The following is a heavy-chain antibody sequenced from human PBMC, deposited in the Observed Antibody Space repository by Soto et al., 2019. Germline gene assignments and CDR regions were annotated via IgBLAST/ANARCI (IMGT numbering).Heavy chain of an antibody. D-gene: IGHD3-9*01. Sequence: SETLSLTCAVYGGSFSGYFLSWIRQPPGKGLKWIMEINHSGSSNYNPSLKSRVSISVYTSKNQFSLKLSSVTAADMAVYYCARDHHGDILTGYYPDYWGQGTLVTVSS. CDR3: ARDHHGDILTGYYPDY. J-gene: IGHJ4*02. CDR2: INHSGSS. CDR1: GGSFSGYF. V-gene: IGHV4-34*01.